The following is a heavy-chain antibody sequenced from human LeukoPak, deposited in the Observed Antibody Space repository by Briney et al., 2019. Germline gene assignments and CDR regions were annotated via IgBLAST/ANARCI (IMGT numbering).Heavy chain of an antibody. Sequence: SETLSLTCTVSGGSISSGDYSWSWIRQPPGKGLEWIGYIYHSGSTYYNPSLKSRVTISVDRSKNQFSLKLSSVTAADTAVYYCARSQPINYDILTGNWFDPWGQGTLVTVSS. CDR2: IYHSGST. V-gene: IGHV4-30-2*01. CDR1: GGSISSGDYS. CDR3: ARSQPINYDILTGNWFDP. D-gene: IGHD3-9*01. J-gene: IGHJ5*02.